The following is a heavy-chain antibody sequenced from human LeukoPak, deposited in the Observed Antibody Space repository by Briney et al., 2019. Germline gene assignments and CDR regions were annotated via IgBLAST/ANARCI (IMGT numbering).Heavy chain of an antibody. CDR2: ISSSSSTI. V-gene: IGHV3-48*01. CDR3: CPPPYSSSIDAFDI. J-gene: IGHJ3*02. CDR1: GFTFSSYS. D-gene: IGHD6-6*01. Sequence: GGSLRLSCAASGFTFSSYSMNWVRQAPGKGLEWVSYISSSSSTIYYADSVKGRFTISRDNAKNSLYLQMNSLRAEDTAVYYCCPPPYSSSIDAFDIWVQGTMVTVSS.